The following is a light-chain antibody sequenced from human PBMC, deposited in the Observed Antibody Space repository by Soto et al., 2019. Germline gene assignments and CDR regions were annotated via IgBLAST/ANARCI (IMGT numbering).Light chain of an antibody. J-gene: IGLJ1*01. CDR1: SSDVGGYDY. Sequence: QSVLTQPASVSGSPGQSITISCTGTSSDVGGYDYVSWYQQHPDKAPKLIVYEVTHWPSGVSNRFSGSKSGNTASLTISGLQAEDEADYYCSSLTSGSTRVFGTGTKVTVL. V-gene: IGLV2-14*01. CDR2: EVT. CDR3: SSLTSGSTRV.